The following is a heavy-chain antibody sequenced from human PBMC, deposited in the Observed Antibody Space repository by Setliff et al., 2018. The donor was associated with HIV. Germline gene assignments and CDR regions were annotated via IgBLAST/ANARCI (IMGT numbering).Heavy chain of an antibody. CDR1: GFIFSSYA. D-gene: IGHD6-13*01. CDR2: MSYDGNNK. J-gene: IGHJ6*02. Sequence: GGSLRLSCAASGFIFSSYAMHWVRQAPGKGLEWVAVMSYDGNNKYYADSVKGRFTISRDNSKNTLFLQMNSLRPEGTAVYYCARGCRVGWVFTYGMDVWGQGTLVTVSS. V-gene: IGHV3-30*01. CDR3: ARGCRVGWVFTYGMDV.